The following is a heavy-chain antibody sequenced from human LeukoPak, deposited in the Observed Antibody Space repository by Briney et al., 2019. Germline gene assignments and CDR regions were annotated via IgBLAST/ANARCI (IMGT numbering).Heavy chain of an antibody. V-gene: IGHV4-34*01. CDR2: INHIVST. CDR3: ARVALGYCSGGSCSVGNWFDP. J-gene: IGHJ5*02. Sequence: PQTLSPTCAVYGGSFSSHYWSWIRHPPGRGLGWVGEINHIVSTNYNPSLKSRVTISVDTSKNQFSLKLSSVTAADTDVYYCARVALGYCSGGSCSVGNWFDPWGQGTLVTVSS. D-gene: IGHD2-15*01. CDR1: GGSFSSHY.